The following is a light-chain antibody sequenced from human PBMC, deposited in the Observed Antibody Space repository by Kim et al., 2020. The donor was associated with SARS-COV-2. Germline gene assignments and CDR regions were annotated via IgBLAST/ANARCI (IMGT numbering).Light chain of an antibody. J-gene: IGLJ1*01. V-gene: IGLV3-9*01. Sequence: SVALGQTARITCGGNNLGSKNVRWYQQKPGQAPVLVIYKDSNRPSGIPERFSGSNSGNTATLTISRTQARDEADYYCQVWDSSTYVFGTGTKVTVL. CDR1: NLGSKN. CDR3: QVWDSSTYV. CDR2: KDS.